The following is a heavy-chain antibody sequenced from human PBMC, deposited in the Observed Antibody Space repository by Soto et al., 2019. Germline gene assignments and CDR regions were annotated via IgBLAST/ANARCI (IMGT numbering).Heavy chain of an antibody. CDR1: GVSIHNSHSF. V-gene: IGHV4-39*01. Sequence: SETLSLTCTVSGVSIHNSHSFWGWIRQPPGKGLEFIGTVYYSGGAHYNSSLKSRVTISVDTANNQVSLRMRSLTAADTAVYYCGRVVEGATRHTDLDSWGQGTLVTVSS. J-gene: IGHJ5*01. CDR2: VYYSGGA. D-gene: IGHD2-21*01. CDR3: GRVVEGATRHTDLDS.